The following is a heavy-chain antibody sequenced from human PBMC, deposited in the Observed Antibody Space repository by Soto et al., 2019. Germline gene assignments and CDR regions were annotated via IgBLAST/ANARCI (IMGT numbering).Heavy chain of an antibody. Sequence: EVQLSQSGGGLLQPGGPLRLSCAASGFTFSNFAMRWVRQAPGKGLEWVSDISGSGGSTYYAESVKGRFTISRDNSKNTLFLQMNSLRVEDTAVYYCAKDIVAVGGYETFDFWGQGTMVTVSS. J-gene: IGHJ4*02. CDR2: ISGSGGST. CDR1: GFTFSNFA. V-gene: IGHV3-23*01. CDR3: AKDIVAVGGYETFDF. D-gene: IGHD5-12*01.